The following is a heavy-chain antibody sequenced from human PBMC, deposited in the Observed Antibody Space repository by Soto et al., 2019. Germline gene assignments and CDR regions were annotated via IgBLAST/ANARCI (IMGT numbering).Heavy chain of an antibody. V-gene: IGHV3-23*01. J-gene: IGHJ4*02. CDR2: ISGSGGST. Sequence: GGSLRLSCAASGFTFSSYAMSWVRQAPGKGLEWVSAISGSGGSTYYADSVKGRFTISRDNSKNTLYLQMNSLRAEDTAVYYCAKDEAEYCSSTSCTKAFDYWGQGTLVTVSS. D-gene: IGHD2-2*01. CDR3: AKDEAEYCSSTSCTKAFDY. CDR1: GFTFSSYA.